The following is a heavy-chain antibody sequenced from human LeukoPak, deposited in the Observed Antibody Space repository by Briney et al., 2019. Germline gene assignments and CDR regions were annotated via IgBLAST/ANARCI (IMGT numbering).Heavy chain of an antibody. V-gene: IGHV3-30*02. CDR1: GFTFSSYG. Sequence: GGSLRLSCAASGFTFSSYGMHWVRQAPGKGLEWVAFIRYDGSNKYYADSVKGRFTISRDNSKNTPYLQMNSLRAEDTAVYYCAKVSGGYYYDSSGYYYYYYMDVWAKGPRSPSP. D-gene: IGHD3-22*01. J-gene: IGHJ6*03. CDR2: IRYDGSNK. CDR3: AKVSGGYYYDSSGYYYYYYMDV.